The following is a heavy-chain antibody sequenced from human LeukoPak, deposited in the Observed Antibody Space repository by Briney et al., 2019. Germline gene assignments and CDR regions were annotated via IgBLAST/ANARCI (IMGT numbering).Heavy chain of an antibody. J-gene: IGHJ5*02. Sequence: SETLSLTCAVYGGSFSGYYWSWIRQPPGKGLEWIGEINHSGSINYNPSLKSRVTISVDTSKNQFSLKLSSVTAADTAVYYCARVGDIVVVPATKKGNWFDPWGQGTLVTVSS. D-gene: IGHD2-2*01. CDR3: ARVGDIVVVPATKKGNWFDP. V-gene: IGHV4-34*01. CDR2: INHSGSI. CDR1: GGSFSGYY.